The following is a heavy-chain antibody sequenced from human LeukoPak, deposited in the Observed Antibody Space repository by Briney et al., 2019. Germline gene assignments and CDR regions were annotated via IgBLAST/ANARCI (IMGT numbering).Heavy chain of an antibody. Sequence: ASVKVSCKASGYTFTSYGISWVRQAPGQGLEWMGWISAYNGNTNYAQKLQGRVTMTTGTSTSTAYMELRSLRSDDTAVYYCARRPYYDILTGYPDYWGQGTLVTVSS. CDR1: GYTFTSYG. CDR2: ISAYNGNT. J-gene: IGHJ4*02. V-gene: IGHV1-18*04. D-gene: IGHD3-9*01. CDR3: ARRPYYDILTGYPDY.